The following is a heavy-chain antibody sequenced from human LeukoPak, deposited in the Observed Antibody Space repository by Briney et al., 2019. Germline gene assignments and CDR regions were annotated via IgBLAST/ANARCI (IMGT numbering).Heavy chain of an antibody. J-gene: IGHJ4*02. CDR3: AKESRISGSPATY. V-gene: IGHV3-23*01. D-gene: IGHD1-26*01. CDR2: ISGNGGST. Sequence: GGSLRLSCAASEFTFSSYAMSWVRQAPGKGLEWVSGISGNGGSTYYADSVKGRFTISRDNSKNTLYLQMNSLRAEDTAVYYCAKESRISGSPATYWGQGTLVTVSS. CDR1: EFTFSSYA.